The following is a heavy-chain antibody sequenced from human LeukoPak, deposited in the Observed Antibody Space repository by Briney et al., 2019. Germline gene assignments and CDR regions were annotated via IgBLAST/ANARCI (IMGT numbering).Heavy chain of an antibody. CDR3: AREAKATKYCSGGSCYVGY. CDR2: INSDGSST. Sequence: GGSLRLSCAASGFTFSSYWMHWVRHAPGKGLVWVSRINSDGSSTSYADSVKGRFTISRDNAKNTLYLQMNSLRAEDTAVYYCAREAKATKYCSGGSCYVGYWGQGTLVTVSS. D-gene: IGHD2-15*01. J-gene: IGHJ4*02. V-gene: IGHV3-74*01. CDR1: GFTFSSYW.